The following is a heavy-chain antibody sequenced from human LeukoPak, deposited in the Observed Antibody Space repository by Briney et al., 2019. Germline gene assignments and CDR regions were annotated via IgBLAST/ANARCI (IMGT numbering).Heavy chain of an antibody. CDR1: GFTFSSYA. J-gene: IGHJ4*02. Sequence: PGRSLRLSCAASGFTFSSYAMHWVRQAPGKGLEWVALISYDGSDKYYADSVKGRFTISRDNSKNTLYLQMNSLRSEDTAVYYCARDTGIITGTFDYWGQGTLVTVSS. CDR3: ARDTGIITGTFDY. D-gene: IGHD1-20*01. CDR2: ISYDGSDK. V-gene: IGHV3-30-3*01.